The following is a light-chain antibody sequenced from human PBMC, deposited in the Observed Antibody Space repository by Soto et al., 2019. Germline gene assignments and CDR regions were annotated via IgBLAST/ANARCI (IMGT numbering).Light chain of an antibody. CDR2: DAS. Sequence: EIVLTQSPATLSWSAGERATLSCGASQSVSSYLAWYQPTPGQAPRLLIYDASNRATGIPARFSGSGSGIDFTLTISSLEHEDFAVYYCQQRSNWPLTFGQGTRLEIK. CDR3: QQRSNWPLT. V-gene: IGKV3-11*01. CDR1: QSVSSY. J-gene: IGKJ5*01.